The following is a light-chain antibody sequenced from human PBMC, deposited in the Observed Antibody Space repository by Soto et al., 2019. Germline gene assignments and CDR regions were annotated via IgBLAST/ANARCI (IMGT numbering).Light chain of an antibody. CDR3: QQYGSSRT. Sequence: EIVLTQSPGTLSSSPGEGATLSCRASQSISSSYLAWYQQKPGQAPRLLVYGASSRATGIADRFSGSGSGTDFTLTISRLEPEDFAVYYCQQYGSSRTFGQGTKVDIK. CDR1: QSISSSY. CDR2: GAS. V-gene: IGKV3-20*01. J-gene: IGKJ1*01.